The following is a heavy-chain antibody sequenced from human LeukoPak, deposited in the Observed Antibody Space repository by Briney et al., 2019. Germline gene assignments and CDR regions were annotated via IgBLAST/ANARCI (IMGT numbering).Heavy chain of an antibody. J-gene: IGHJ4*02. V-gene: IGHV3-23*01. Sequence: GGSLRLSCVASGFTFSSYTMNWVRQAPGKGLEWVSAISGNGVGTYYADSVKGRFTISRDNAKNTLYLQMNSLRAEDTAVYYCAREGYSNTYVAYWGQGTLVTVSS. CDR3: AREGYSNTYVAY. CDR2: ISGNGVGT. D-gene: IGHD5-12*01. CDR1: GFTFSSYT.